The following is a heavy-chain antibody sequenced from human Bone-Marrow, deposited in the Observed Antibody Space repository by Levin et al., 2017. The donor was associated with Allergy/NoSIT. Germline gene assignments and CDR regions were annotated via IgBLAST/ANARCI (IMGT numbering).Heavy chain of an antibody. J-gene: IGHJ3*02. CDR3: VRASGPFDI. CDR2: IWSDGSNK. CDR1: GFSFSSYG. V-gene: IGHV3-33*01. Sequence: GESLKISCAGSGFSFSSYGIHWVRQAPGKGLEWVAVIWSDGSNKYYADSVKGRFTISRDNSKNTLYLQMYTLRFEDTALYYCVRASGPFDIWGQGTMVTVSS.